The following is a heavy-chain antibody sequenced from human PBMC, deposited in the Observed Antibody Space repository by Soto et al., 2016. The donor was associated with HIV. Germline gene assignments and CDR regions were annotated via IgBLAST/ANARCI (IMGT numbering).Heavy chain of an antibody. V-gene: IGHV4-59*01. Sequence: HVQLLQSGPGLVKPSETLSLSCTISGGSIIEYYWNWIRQSPERGLEWIGYVYQNGGTSYNPSFKSRASLSMDTSKAQFYLRLNSVTAADTAVYFCAGYGITPGENWLDPWGQEPRSPSPQ. CDR3: AGYGITPGENWLDP. J-gene: IGHJ5*02. CDR2: VYQNGGT. D-gene: IGHD2-15*01. CDR1: GGSIIEYY.